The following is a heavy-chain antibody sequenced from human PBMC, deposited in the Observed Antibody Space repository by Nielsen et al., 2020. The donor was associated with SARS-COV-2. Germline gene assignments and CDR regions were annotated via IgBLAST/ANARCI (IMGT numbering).Heavy chain of an antibody. CDR2: IYYSGST. CDR3: ARDECGGDCYSNWFDP. J-gene: IGHJ5*02. Sequence: SETLSLTCTVSGGSISSYSWSWIRQPPGKGLEWIGYIYYSGSTNYNPSLKSRVTISVDTSKNQFSLKLSSVTAADTAVYYCARDECGGDCYSNWFDPWGQGTLVTVSS. V-gene: IGHV4-59*01. CDR1: GGSISSYS. D-gene: IGHD2-21*02.